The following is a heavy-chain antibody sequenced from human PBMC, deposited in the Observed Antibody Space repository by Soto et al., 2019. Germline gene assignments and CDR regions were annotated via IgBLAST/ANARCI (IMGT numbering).Heavy chain of an antibody. J-gene: IGHJ4*02. V-gene: IGHV4-59*01. CDR1: GGSISSYY. Sequence: SETLSLTCTVSGGSISSYYWSWIRQPPGKGLEWIGYIYYSGSTNYNPSLKSRVTISVDTSKNQFSLKLSSVTAADTAVYYCARVSLFGIRWDYYDSSGYYYDYWGQGTLVTVSS. D-gene: IGHD3-22*01. CDR3: ARVSLFGIRWDYYDSSGYYYDY. CDR2: IYYSGST.